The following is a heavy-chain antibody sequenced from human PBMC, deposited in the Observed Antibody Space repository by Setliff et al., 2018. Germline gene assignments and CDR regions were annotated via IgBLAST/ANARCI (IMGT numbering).Heavy chain of an antibody. Sequence: PSETLSLTCTVSGGSISSHYWSWIRQPPGKGLEWIGYIYYTGSTNYNPSLKSRVAISVDTAKNQFSLKLSSVTAADTAVYFRARDRREIVGYDAFDIWGQGTMVTVSS. V-gene: IGHV4-59*11. CDR3: ARDRREIVGYDAFDI. D-gene: IGHD2-15*01. J-gene: IGHJ3*02. CDR1: GGSISSHY. CDR2: IYYTGST.